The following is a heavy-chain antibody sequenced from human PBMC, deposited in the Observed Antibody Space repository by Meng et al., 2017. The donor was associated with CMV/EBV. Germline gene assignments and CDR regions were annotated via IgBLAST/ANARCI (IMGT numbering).Heavy chain of an antibody. CDR3: ARDQDNDFGRPDYYYYGMDV. D-gene: IGHD3-3*01. Sequence: GGSLRLSCAASGFTFSDYYMSWIRQAPGKGLEWVSYISSSGSTIYYADSAKGRFTISRDNAKNSLYLQMNSLRAEDTAVYYCARDQDNDFGRPDYYYYGMDVWGQGTTVTVSS. CDR2: ISSSGSTI. CDR1: GFTFSDYY. J-gene: IGHJ6*02. V-gene: IGHV3-11*04.